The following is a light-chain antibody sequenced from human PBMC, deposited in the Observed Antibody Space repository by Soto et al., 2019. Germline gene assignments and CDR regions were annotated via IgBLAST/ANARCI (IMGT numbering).Light chain of an antibody. CDR3: QQYDRIPYT. CDR2: TAS. J-gene: IGKJ2*01. V-gene: IGKV1-5*03. Sequence: DIQMTQSPSTLSASVGDRLTITCRASQTINSWLAWYQQKPGKAPRLLIYTASNLESGVPSRFSGSGSGTEFTLTISSLQPDDFATYYCQQYDRIPYTFGQGTKLDI. CDR1: QTINSW.